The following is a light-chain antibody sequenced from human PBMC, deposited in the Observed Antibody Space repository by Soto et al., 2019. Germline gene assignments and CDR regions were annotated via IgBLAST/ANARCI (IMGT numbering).Light chain of an antibody. CDR3: QQYNILPRT. V-gene: IGKV3-15*01. J-gene: IGKJ1*01. Sequence: IVMPQSPATLSVSPGERAPLSCRASQSVSSNLAWYQQKPGQAPRLLIYGASTRATGIPARFSGSGSGTEFTLTISSLQSEDFADYSCQQYNILPRTFGQGTKVDIK. CDR2: GAS. CDR1: QSVSSN.